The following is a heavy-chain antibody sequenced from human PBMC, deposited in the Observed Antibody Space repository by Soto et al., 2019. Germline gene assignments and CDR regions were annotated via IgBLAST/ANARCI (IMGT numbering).Heavy chain of an antibody. V-gene: IGHV3-33*01. CDR3: ARDWGVATIMNAFDI. CDR1: GFTFSSYG. CDR2: IWYDGSNK. J-gene: IGHJ3*02. D-gene: IGHD5-12*01. Sequence: AGGSLRLSCAASGFTFSSYGMHWVRQAPGKGLEWVAVIWYDGSNKYYADSVKGRFTISRDNSKNTLYLQMNSLRAEDTAVYYCARDWGVATIMNAFDIWGQGTMVTVSS.